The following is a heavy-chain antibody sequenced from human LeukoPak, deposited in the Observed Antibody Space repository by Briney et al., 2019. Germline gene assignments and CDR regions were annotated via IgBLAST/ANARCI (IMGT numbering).Heavy chain of an antibody. V-gene: IGHV3-7*04. CDR2: IKRDGSEK. J-gene: IGHJ4*02. CDR1: GFTFSTYW. Sequence: GGSLRLSCAASGFTFSTYWMSWVRQAPGKGLEWVANIKRDGSEKNYVDSVKGRFTISRGNAKNSLYLQMNSLRAEDTAVYYCAGGDFFDYWGQGTLVTVSS. CDR3: AGGDFFDY.